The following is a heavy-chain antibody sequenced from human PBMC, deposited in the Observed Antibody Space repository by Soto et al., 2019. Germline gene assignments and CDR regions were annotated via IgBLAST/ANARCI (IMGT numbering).Heavy chain of an antibody. CDR1: GDSVSSNSAA. Sequence: SQTLSLTCPISGDSVSSNSAAWNWIRQSPSRGLEWLGRTYHRSKWYDDYAVSVKSRITINPDTSKNQFSLQLNSVTPEDTAVYYCARDFGSGSYYIQEYYLDYWGQGTLVTASS. V-gene: IGHV6-1*01. D-gene: IGHD3-10*01. J-gene: IGHJ4*02. CDR3: ARDFGSGSYYIQEYYLDY. CDR2: TYHRSKWYD.